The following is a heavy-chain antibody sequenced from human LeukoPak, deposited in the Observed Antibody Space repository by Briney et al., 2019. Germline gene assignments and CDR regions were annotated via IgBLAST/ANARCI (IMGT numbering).Heavy chain of an antibody. Sequence: SETLSLTCAVYGGSFSGYYWSWIRQPLGKGLEWIGEINHSGSTNYNPSLKSRVTISVDTSKNQFSLKLSSVTAADTAVYYCASKAYKKAAAGTDYYYYMDVWGKGTTVTVSS. V-gene: IGHV4-34*01. D-gene: IGHD6-13*01. CDR2: INHSGST. CDR3: ASKAYKKAAAGTDYYYYMDV. CDR1: GGSFSGYY. J-gene: IGHJ6*03.